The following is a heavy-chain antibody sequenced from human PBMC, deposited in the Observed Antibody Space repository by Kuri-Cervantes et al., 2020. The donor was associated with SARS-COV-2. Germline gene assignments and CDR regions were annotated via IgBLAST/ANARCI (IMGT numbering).Heavy chain of an antibody. V-gene: IGHV1-58*01. D-gene: IGHD3-22*01. Sequence: SVKVSCKASGFTFTSSAVQWVRQARGQRLEWIGWIVVGGGNTNYAQKFQERVTITRDMSTSTAYMELSSLRSEDTAVYYCARVEYYYDSSGYYGFIGFDPWGQGTLVTVSS. CDR3: ARVEYYYDSSGYYGFIGFDP. CDR2: IVVGGGNT. CDR1: GFTFTSSA. J-gene: IGHJ5*02.